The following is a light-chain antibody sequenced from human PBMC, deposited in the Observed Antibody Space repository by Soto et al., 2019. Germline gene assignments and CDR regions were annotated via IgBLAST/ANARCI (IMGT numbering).Light chain of an antibody. Sequence: QSALTQPASVSGSPGQSITISCTGTSSDVGGYNYVSWYQQHPGKDPKLMIYDVTNRPSGVSNRFSGSMSGNTASLTISGRQAEYEGDYYCSSYTSSITLVFGGGTKLTVL. V-gene: IGLV2-14*01. CDR1: SSDVGGYNY. CDR3: SSYTSSITLV. CDR2: DVT. J-gene: IGLJ2*01.